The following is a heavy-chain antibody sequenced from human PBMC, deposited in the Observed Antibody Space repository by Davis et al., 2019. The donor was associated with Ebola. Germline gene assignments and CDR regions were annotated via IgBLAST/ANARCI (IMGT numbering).Heavy chain of an antibody. V-gene: IGHV4-34*01. CDR2: INHSGST. Sequence: SETLSLTCTVSGGSISSYYWSWIRQPPGKGLEWIGEINHSGSTNYNPSLKSRVTISVDTSKNQFSLKLSSVTAADTAVYYCARVAQYSWFDPWGQGTLVTVSS. J-gene: IGHJ5*02. D-gene: IGHD2/OR15-2a*01. CDR1: GGSISSYY. CDR3: ARVAQYSWFDP.